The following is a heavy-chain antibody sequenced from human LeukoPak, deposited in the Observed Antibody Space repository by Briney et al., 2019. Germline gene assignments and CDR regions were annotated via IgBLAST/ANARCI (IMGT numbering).Heavy chain of an antibody. Sequence: KTSETLSLTCTVSGGSISSSSYYWGWIRQLPGKGLEWIGSIYYSGSTYYNPSLKSRVTISVDTSKNQFSLKLSSVTAADTAVYYCCITMVPDAFDIWGQGTMVTVSS. CDR2: IYYSGST. CDR3: CITMVPDAFDI. D-gene: IGHD3-10*01. J-gene: IGHJ3*02. CDR1: GGSISSSSYY. V-gene: IGHV4-39*07.